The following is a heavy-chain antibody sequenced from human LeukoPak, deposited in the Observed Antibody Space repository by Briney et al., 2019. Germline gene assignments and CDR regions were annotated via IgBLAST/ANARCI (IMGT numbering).Heavy chain of an antibody. CDR3: ARAFYGDSYYFDY. D-gene: IGHD4-17*01. CDR1: GGSISSGGYY. J-gene: IGHJ4*02. Sequence: SETLSLTCTVSGGSISSGGYYWSWIRQHPGKGLEWIGYIYYSGSTYYNPSLKSRVTISVDTSKNQFSLKLSSVTAADTAVYYCARAFYGDSYYFDYWGQGTLVTVSS. CDR2: IYYSGST. V-gene: IGHV4-31*03.